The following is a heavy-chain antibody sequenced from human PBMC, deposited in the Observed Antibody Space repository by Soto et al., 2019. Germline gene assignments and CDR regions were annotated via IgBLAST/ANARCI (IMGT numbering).Heavy chain of an antibody. D-gene: IGHD1-1*01. J-gene: IGHJ5*02. CDR1: GYSFHNSG. CDR3: SKNGTTWFAA. V-gene: IGHV1-18*01. Sequence: QVQLVQSGPELKKPGASVKVSCKTSGYSFHNSGISWVRQAPGQGLEWMGWISVLNGYAHYGQKFQGRVIMTSDTFSSTAYMELRGLRSYDTAMYYCSKNGTTWFAAWGQGTPFTVSS. CDR2: ISVLNGYA.